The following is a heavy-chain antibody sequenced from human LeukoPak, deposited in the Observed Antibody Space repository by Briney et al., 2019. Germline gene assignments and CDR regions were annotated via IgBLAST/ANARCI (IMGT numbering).Heavy chain of an antibody. CDR1: GFTVSSNY. CDR3: ARDLSGGSCDY. Sequence: PGGSLRLSCAASGFTVSSNYMSWVRQAPGKGLEWVSVIYSGGSTYYADSVKGRFTISRDNAKNSLYLQMNSLRAEDTAVYYCARDLSGGSCDYWGQGTLVTVSS. D-gene: IGHD2-15*01. V-gene: IGHV3-53*01. CDR2: IYSGGST. J-gene: IGHJ4*02.